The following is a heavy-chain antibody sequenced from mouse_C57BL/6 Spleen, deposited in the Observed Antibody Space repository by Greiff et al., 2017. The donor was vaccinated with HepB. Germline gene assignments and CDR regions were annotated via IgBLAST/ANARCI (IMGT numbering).Heavy chain of an antibody. CDR1: GYSFTGYY. CDR3: ARELGGNYGAY. V-gene: IGHV1-42*01. CDR2: INPSTGGT. D-gene: IGHD2-1*01. Sequence: EVKLVESGPELVKPGASVSISCKASGYSFTGYYMNWVKQSPEKSLEWIGEINPSTGGTTYNQKFKAKATLTVDKSTSTAYMQLKSLTSEDSAVYYCARELGGNYGAYGGQGTLVTVSA. J-gene: IGHJ3*01.